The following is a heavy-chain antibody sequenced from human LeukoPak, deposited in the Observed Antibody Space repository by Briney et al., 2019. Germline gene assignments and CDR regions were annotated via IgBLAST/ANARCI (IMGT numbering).Heavy chain of an antibody. Sequence: GRSLRLSCAASGFTFDDYAMHWVRQAPGKGLEWVSGISWNSGSIGYADSVKGRFTISRDNAKNSLYLQMNSLRAEDTALYYCAKGVLGYCSSTSCYTLDYWGQGTLVTVSS. J-gene: IGHJ4*02. CDR3: AKGVLGYCSSTSCYTLDY. CDR2: ISWNSGSI. CDR1: GFTFDDYA. D-gene: IGHD2-2*03. V-gene: IGHV3-9*01.